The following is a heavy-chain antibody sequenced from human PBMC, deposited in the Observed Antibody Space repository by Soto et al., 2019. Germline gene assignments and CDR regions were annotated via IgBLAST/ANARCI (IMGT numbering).Heavy chain of an antibody. Sequence: EVQLVESGGGLVQPGGSLRLSCAASGFTFSSYSMNWVRQAPGKGLEWVSYISSSSSTIYYADSVKGRFTISRDNAKNSLYLQMNSLRDEDTDVYYCLGFVVVTAIIGYWGQGPLVTVSS. J-gene: IGHJ4*02. CDR3: LGFVVVTAIIGY. V-gene: IGHV3-48*02. D-gene: IGHD2-21*02. CDR1: GFTFSSYS. CDR2: ISSSSSTI.